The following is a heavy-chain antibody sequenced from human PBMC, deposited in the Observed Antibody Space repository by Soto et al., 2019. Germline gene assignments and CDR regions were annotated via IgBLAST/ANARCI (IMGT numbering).Heavy chain of an antibody. CDR3: ARGELELPVWFDP. Sequence: ASVKVSCKASGGTFSSYTISWVRQAPGQGLEWMGRIIPILGIANYAQKFQGRVKITADKSTSTACMELSSLRSEDTAVYYCARGELELPVWFDPWGQGTLVTVSS. D-gene: IGHD1-7*01. CDR1: GGTFSSYT. V-gene: IGHV1-69*02. CDR2: IIPILGIA. J-gene: IGHJ5*02.